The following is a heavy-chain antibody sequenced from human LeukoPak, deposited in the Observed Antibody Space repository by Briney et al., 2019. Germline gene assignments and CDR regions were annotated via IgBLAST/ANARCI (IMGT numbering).Heavy chain of an antibody. Sequence: SETLSLTCTASGGSISSSSYYWGWIRQPPGKGLEWIGSIYYSGSTYYNPSLKSRVTISVDTSKNQFSLKLSSVTTADTAVYYCASIRFLEWLLQNFDYWGQGTLVTVSS. CDR1: GGSISSSSYY. J-gene: IGHJ4*02. CDR3: ASIRFLEWLLQNFDY. D-gene: IGHD3-3*01. CDR2: IYYSGST. V-gene: IGHV4-39*07.